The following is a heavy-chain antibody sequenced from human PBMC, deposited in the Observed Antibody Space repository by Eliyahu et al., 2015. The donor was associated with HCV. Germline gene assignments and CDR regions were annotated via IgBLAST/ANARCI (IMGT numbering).Heavy chain of an antibody. Sequence: EVQLLESGGGLVQPGGSLXLSCEAPGFTFSSYALXWVRQAPGKGLEWVSAITSGGDTTYYSDSVKGRLTISRDNSKKTVYLQMNILRAEDTAVYYCARDHISYNYYGLDVWGQGTTVSVSS. CDR1: GFTFSSYA. V-gene: IGHV3-23*01. J-gene: IGHJ6*02. CDR3: ARDHISYNYYGLDV. CDR2: ITSGGDTT.